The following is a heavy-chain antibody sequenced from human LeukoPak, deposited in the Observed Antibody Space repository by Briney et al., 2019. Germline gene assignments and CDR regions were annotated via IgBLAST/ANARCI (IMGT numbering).Heavy chain of an antibody. CDR1: GFTFSSYG. CDR3: AKVGSGSYYMDV. J-gene: IGHJ6*03. Sequence: GGTLRLSCAASGFTFSSYGMSWVRQAPGKGLAWVSAISGSGGSTYYADSVKGRFTISRDNSKNTLYLQMNSLRAEDTAVYYCAKVGSGSYYMDVWGKGTTVTISS. D-gene: IGHD3-10*01. CDR2: ISGSGGST. V-gene: IGHV3-23*01.